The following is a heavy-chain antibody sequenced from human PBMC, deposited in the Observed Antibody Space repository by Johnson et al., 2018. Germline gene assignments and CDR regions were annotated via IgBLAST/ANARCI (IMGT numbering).Heavy chain of an antibody. CDR3: ARSVFHTDSDY. D-gene: IGHD2-21*01. Sequence: QVQLQESGPGLVKPSETLSLTCTVSGVSISSNNYYWGWVRQPPGKGLEWIGNIYNIGTTYYNPSLRSRVTISVDTSKNQFSRKLTSVTAADTAVYYCARSVFHTDSDYWGQGTLVTVSS. CDR2: IYNIGTT. J-gene: IGHJ4*02. V-gene: IGHV4-39*01. CDR1: GVSISSNNYY.